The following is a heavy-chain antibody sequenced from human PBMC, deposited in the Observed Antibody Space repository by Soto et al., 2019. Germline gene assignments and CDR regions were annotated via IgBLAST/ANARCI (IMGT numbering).Heavy chain of an antibody. CDR3: ARPALLVTTFDY. V-gene: IGHV3-33*01. CDR1: GFTFSDYA. CDR2: IWHDGTNK. J-gene: IGHJ4*02. D-gene: IGHD4-17*01. Sequence: QEQLVESGGGVVQPGRSLRLSCAASGFTFSDYAMHWVRLAPGKGLEWVAVIWHDGTNKYYADSVKGRFTISRDNSKNTLYLQMNSLRGEDTAVYYCARPALLVTTFDYWGQGSLVTVSS.